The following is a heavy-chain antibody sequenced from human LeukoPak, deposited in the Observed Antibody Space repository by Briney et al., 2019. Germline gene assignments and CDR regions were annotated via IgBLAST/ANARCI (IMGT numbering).Heavy chain of an antibody. V-gene: IGHV1-2*02. CDR1: GYTFTDYY. CDR2: INPNSGGS. Sequence: ASVKVSCKASGYTFTDYYMHWVRQAPGQGLEWMGWINPNSGGSNYAQNFQGRVTMTRDTSISTAYMKLSRLRSDDTAVYYCAREYIVVVTAIGGEHDAFDIWGQGTMVTVSS. D-gene: IGHD2-21*02. J-gene: IGHJ3*02. CDR3: AREYIVVVTAIGGEHDAFDI.